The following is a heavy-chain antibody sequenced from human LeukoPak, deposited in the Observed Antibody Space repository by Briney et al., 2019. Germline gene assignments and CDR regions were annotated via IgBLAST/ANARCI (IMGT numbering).Heavy chain of an antibody. CDR3: ARDAYSSSEVDWFDP. CDR1: GGSVSSNGYF. CDR2: IYYTGST. Sequence: SETLSLTCTVSGGSVSSNGYFWSWIRQPPGKGLEWIGYIYYTGSTNYNPSLKSRVTISVDTSKNQFSLKLSSVTAADMAVYYCARDAYSSSEVDWFDPWGQGTLVTVSS. J-gene: IGHJ5*02. V-gene: IGHV4-61*08. D-gene: IGHD6-13*01.